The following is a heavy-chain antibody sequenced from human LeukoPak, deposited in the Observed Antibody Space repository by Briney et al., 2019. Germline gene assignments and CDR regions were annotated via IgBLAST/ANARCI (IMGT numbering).Heavy chain of an antibody. Sequence: GGSLTLSCALSGLTFRIYPMGCVRHAPGEGLEWVSAISGSGGNTYYGDSVEGRLTISRENSKHTLYLQMNSLRAEDTAVYYCSKWKAIVLVPAARGPIDYWGQGPLVTVSS. CDR1: GLTFRIYP. J-gene: IGHJ4*02. V-gene: IGHV3-23*01. D-gene: IGHD2-2*01. CDR2: ISGSGGNT. CDR3: SKWKAIVLVPAARGPIDY.